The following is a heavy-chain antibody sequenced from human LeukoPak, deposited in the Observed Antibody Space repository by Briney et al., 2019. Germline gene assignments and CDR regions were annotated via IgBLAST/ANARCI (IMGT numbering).Heavy chain of an antibody. CDR3: ARNEAGYHYYIGF. CDR1: GFTFSKNA. CDR2: LSGENALI. D-gene: IGHD1-14*01. J-gene: IGHJ6*03. Sequence: PGGSLPLSCAAPGFTFSKNAMIWVRQAPGKGLECISTLSGENALIYYADSVKGRFTISRDNSKNTLYLQMSNVRPEDTARYYCARNEAGYHYYIGFWGEGTTVTVSS. V-gene: IGHV3-23*01.